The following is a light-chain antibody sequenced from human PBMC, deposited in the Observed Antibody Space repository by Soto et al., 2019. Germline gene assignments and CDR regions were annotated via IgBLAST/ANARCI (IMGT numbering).Light chain of an antibody. Sequence: DIQMTQSPSSLSASVGDRVTITCRASQNINTYLNWCQQKPGKAPNLLIFAASSLQSGVPSRFSGSGSGTDFTLTISSLQPEEFATYYCQQSYSTPYTFGQGTKLE. CDR3: QQSYSTPYT. CDR1: QNINTY. CDR2: AAS. V-gene: IGKV1-39*01. J-gene: IGKJ2*01.